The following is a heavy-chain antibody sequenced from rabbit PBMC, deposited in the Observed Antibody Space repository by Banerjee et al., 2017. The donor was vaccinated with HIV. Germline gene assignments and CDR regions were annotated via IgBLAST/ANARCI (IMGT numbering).Heavy chain of an antibody. CDR3: VRVDIGGYAGYGYVTRLDL. CDR1: GFDFSSYG. Sequence: QEQLVESGGGLVQPGGSLKLSCKASGFDFSSYGVSWVRQAPGKGLEWIACMDLGNSGSTYYASWAKGRFTISKTSSTTVTLQMNSLTAADTATYFCVRVDIGGYAGYGYVTRLDLRGQGTLVTVS. J-gene: IGHJ3*01. V-gene: IGHV1S45*01. D-gene: IGHD6-1*01. CDR2: MDLGNSGST.